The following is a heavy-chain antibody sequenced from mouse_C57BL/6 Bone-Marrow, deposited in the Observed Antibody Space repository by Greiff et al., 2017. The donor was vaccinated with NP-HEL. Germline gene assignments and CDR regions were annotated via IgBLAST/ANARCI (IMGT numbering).Heavy chain of an antibody. Sequence: QVQLQQPGAELVRPGSSVKLSCKASGYTFTSYWMHWVKQRPIQGLEWIGNIDPSDSETHYNQKFKDKATLTVDKSSSTAYMQLSSLTSEDSAVYYCARGRGSRGAWFAYWGQGTLVTVSA. CDR3: ARGRGSRGAWFAY. D-gene: IGHD1-1*01. CDR2: IDPSDSET. V-gene: IGHV1-52*01. J-gene: IGHJ3*01. CDR1: GYTFTSYW.